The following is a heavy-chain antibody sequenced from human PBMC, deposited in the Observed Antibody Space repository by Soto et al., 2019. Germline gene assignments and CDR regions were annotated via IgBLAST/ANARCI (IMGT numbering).Heavy chain of an antibody. V-gene: IGHV3-23*01. Sequence: EVQLLESGGGLVQPGGSLRLSCAAAGFTFSNYALTWVRQSPGKGLEWVSTFSGSGGRTYYADSVRGRFTISRDNSKNTLFLQMNSLRFEDTAIYYWARDWTGDTCPCLDVWGQGTTVSVSS. CDR2: FSGSGGRT. CDR3: ARDWTGDTCPCLDV. D-gene: IGHD3-3*01. CDR1: GFTFSNYA. J-gene: IGHJ6*02.